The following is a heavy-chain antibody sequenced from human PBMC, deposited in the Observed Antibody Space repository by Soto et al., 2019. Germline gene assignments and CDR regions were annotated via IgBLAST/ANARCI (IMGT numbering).Heavy chain of an antibody. J-gene: IGHJ6*02. CDR2: IYWDDDK. D-gene: IGHD2-2*01. CDR1: GFSLSTSGVG. Sequence: QITLKESGPTLVKPTQTLTLTCTFSGFSLSTSGVGVGWIRQPPGKALEWLALIYWDDDKRYSPSLKSRLTLTKDNPKNQVVLTMTNMDPVDTATYYCAHTEGVGVLVPAARRGGALGHGMDVWGQGTTVTVSS. V-gene: IGHV2-5*02. CDR3: AHTEGVGVLVPAARRGGALGHGMDV.